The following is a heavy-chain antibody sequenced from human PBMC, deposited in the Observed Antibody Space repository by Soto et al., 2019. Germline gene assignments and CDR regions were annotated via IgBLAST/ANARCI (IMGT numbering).Heavy chain of an antibody. CDR3: ARGVAAADYYYYGMDV. V-gene: IGHV4-39*07. CDR2: INHSGST. CDR1: GGSISSSNYY. Sequence: PSETLSLTCTVSGGSISSSNYYWGWIRQPPGKGLEWIGEINHSGSTNYNPSLKSRVTISVDTSKNQFSLKLSSVTAADTAVYYCARGVAAADYYYYGMDVWGQGTTVTVSS. D-gene: IGHD6-13*01. J-gene: IGHJ6*02.